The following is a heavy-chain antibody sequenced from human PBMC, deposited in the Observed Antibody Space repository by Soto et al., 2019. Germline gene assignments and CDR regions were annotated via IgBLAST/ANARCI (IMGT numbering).Heavy chain of an antibody. CDR3: AREETAWPLAYGLDV. D-gene: IGHD2-21*02. CDR2: IGRRSDI. J-gene: IGHJ6*02. V-gene: IGHV3-21*01. CDR1: GFSFSTYS. Sequence: GGSLRLSCEASGFSFSTYSMHWVRQAPGKGLEWVSSIGRRSDIYYADSVKGRSTISRDNAKNSVSLQMNSLRDEDTAVYYCAREETAWPLAYGLDVWGQGXTVTVSS.